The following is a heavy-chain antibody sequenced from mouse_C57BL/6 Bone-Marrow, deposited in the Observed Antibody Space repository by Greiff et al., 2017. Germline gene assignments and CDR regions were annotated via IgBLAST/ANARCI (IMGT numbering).Heavy chain of an antibody. CDR1: GYTFTSYW. CDR2: INPSSGYT. D-gene: IGHD4-1*01. J-gene: IGHJ2*01. V-gene: IGHV1-7*01. CDR3: AAGRGYYFDY. Sequence: VQLQQSGAELAKPGASVKLSCKASGYTFTSYWMHWVKQRPGQGLEWIGYINPSSGYTKYNQKFKDTATLTADKSSSTAYMQLSSLTYEDSAVYYCAAGRGYYFDYWGQGTTLTVSS.